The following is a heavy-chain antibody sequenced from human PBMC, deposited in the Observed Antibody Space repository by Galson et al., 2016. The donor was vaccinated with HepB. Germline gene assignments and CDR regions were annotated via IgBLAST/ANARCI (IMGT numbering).Heavy chain of an antibody. CDR3: ARSRRDFWSGRDAFDI. CDR1: GFNFKTWA. J-gene: IGHJ3*02. CDR2: ISPDGGDK. V-gene: IGHV3-30-3*01. Sequence: SLRLSCAASGFNFKTWAMHWVRQAPGKGLEWLTVISPDGGDKYYGDSVKGRFTISRDNSKSTLYLQMNSLRTEDTAVYSCARSRRDFWSGRDAFDIWGQGTMVSVSS. D-gene: IGHD3-3*01.